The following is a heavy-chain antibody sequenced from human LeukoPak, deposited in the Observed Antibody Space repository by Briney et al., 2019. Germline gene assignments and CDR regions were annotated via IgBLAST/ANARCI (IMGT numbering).Heavy chain of an antibody. Sequence: GGSLRLSCAASGFTFSSYAMSWVRQAPGKGLEWVSAISGSGGSTYYADSVKGRFTISRDNSKNTLYLQMNSLRAEDTAVYYCARSPSRGYYYYYGMDVWGKGTTVTVSS. V-gene: IGHV3-23*01. CDR3: ARSPSRGYYYYYGMDV. CDR2: ISGSGGST. J-gene: IGHJ6*04. CDR1: GFTFSSYA.